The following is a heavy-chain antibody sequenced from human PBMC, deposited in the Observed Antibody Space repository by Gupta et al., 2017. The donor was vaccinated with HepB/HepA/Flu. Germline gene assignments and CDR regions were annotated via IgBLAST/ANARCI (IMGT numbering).Heavy chain of an antibody. CDR3: AKAPRSYSSRIDY. V-gene: IGHV3-23*01. CDR1: GFTLSNYA. CDR2: ISGSSGRT. J-gene: IGHJ4*02. D-gene: IGHD6-13*01. Sequence: EVQLFESGGGLVQPGGSLKLSCAAAGFTLSNYALSWVRQAPGKGLEWVSGISGSSGRTDYADSVKGRFTISRDNSKNTLYLQMKSLRAEETAVYYCAKAPRSYSSRIDYWGQGTLVTVSS.